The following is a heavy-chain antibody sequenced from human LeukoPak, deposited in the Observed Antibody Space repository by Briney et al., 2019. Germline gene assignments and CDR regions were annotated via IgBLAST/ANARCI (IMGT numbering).Heavy chain of an antibody. J-gene: IGHJ6*02. Sequence: GGSVRLSCAASGFTFSSYGMHWVRQAPGKGLEWVAVISYDGSNKYYADSVKGRFTISRDNSKNTLYLQMNSLRAEDTAVYYCAKDTFPWGMDVWGQGTTVTVSS. V-gene: IGHV3-30*18. CDR3: AKDTFPWGMDV. CDR1: GFTFSSYG. CDR2: ISYDGSNK. D-gene: IGHD2-21*01.